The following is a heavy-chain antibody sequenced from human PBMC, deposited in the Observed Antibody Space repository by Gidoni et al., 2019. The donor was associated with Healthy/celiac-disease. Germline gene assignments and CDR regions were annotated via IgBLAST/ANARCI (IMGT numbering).Heavy chain of an antibody. D-gene: IGHD3-10*01. J-gene: IGHJ4*02. CDR3: ARNPRVRGFFDY. Sequence: EVQLVESGGGLVQPGGSLRLPGAAPGFTFGSHWMSWVRQAPGKGLEWVANIKQDGSEKYYVDSVKGRFTISRDNAKNSLYLQMNSLRAEDTAVYYCARNPRVRGFFDYWGQGTLVTVSS. V-gene: IGHV3-7*01. CDR1: GFTFGSHW. CDR2: IKQDGSEK.